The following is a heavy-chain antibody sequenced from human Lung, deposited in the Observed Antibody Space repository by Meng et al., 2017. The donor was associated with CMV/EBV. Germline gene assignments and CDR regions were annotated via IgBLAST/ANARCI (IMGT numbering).Heavy chain of an antibody. J-gene: IGHJ4*02. CDR3: ASFPPPGKQWLVTDY. Sequence: LQASGPGLVKPSGTLSLTCAVSGGPISSSNWWSWVRQPPGKGLEWIGEIYHSGSTNYNPSLKSRVTISVDKSKNQFSLKLSSVTAADTAVYYCASFPPPGKQWLVTDYWGQGTLVTVSS. CDR1: GGPISSSNW. V-gene: IGHV4-4*02. D-gene: IGHD6-19*01. CDR2: IYHSGST.